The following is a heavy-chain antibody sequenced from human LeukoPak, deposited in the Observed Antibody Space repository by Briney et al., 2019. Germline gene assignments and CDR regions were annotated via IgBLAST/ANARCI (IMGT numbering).Heavy chain of an antibody. CDR1: GFTFSSYE. Sequence: GGSLRLSCAASGFTFSSYEMNWVRQAPGKGLEWVSYISSGGSTIYYADSVKGRFTISRDNSKNTLYLQMNSLRAEDTAVYYCAKTEVSSGWRSVARYYYYYMDVWGKGTTVTVSS. V-gene: IGHV3-48*03. CDR2: ISSGGSTI. J-gene: IGHJ6*03. D-gene: IGHD6-19*01. CDR3: AKTEVSSGWRSVARYYYYYMDV.